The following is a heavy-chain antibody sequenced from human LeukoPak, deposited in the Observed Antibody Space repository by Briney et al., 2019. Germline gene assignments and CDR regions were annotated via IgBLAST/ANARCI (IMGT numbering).Heavy chain of an antibody. V-gene: IGHV4-38-2*02. CDR2: ICHSGST. CDR3: ASTSIAAAGTEFDY. Sequence: SETLSLTCTVSGYSISSGYYWGWIRQPPGKGLEWIGSICHSGSTYYNPSLKSRVTISVDTSKNQFSLKLSSVTAADTAVYYCASTSIAAAGTEFDYWGQGTLVTVSS. D-gene: IGHD6-13*01. J-gene: IGHJ4*02. CDR1: GYSISSGYY.